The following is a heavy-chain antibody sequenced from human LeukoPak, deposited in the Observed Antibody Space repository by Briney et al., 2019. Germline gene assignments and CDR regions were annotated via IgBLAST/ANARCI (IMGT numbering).Heavy chain of an antibody. Sequence: GGPLRLSCAASGFTFSSYWMSWVRQAPGKGLEWVANIKQDGSEKYYVDPVKGRFTISRDNAKNSLYLQMNSLRAEDTAEYYCAREWNGGSSEGYYFDYWGQGTLVTVSS. D-gene: IGHD4-23*01. V-gene: IGHV3-7*01. CDR2: IKQDGSEK. CDR3: AREWNGGSSEGYYFDY. CDR1: GFTFSSYW. J-gene: IGHJ4*02.